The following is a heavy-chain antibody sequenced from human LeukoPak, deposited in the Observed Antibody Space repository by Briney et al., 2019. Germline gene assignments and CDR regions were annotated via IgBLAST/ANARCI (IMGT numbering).Heavy chain of an antibody. J-gene: IGHJ4*02. CDR3: ARLRSAAAADSDY. CDR1: GGTFSSYA. Sequence: LVKVSCKASGGTFSSYAISWVRQAPGQGLEWMGRIIPIFGIANYAQKFQGRVTITADKSTSTAYMELSSLRSEDTAVYYCARLRSAAAADSDYWGQGTLVTVSS. D-gene: IGHD6-13*01. CDR2: IIPIFGIA. V-gene: IGHV1-69*04.